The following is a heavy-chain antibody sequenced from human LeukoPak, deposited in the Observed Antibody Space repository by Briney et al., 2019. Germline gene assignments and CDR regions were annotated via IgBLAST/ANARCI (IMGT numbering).Heavy chain of an antibody. V-gene: IGHV1-18*01. D-gene: IGHD2-15*01. J-gene: IGHJ4*02. CDR3: ARSRTPTCSGGRCYTY. CDR2: ISADNGNT. CDR1: GYTFTSYD. Sequence: ASVKVSCKASGYTFTSYDINWVRQATGQGLEWMGWISADNGNTNYAQKFQRRVAMTTDRSTSTAYMELRSLRSDDTAVYYCARSRTPTCSGGRCYTYWGQGTLVTVSS.